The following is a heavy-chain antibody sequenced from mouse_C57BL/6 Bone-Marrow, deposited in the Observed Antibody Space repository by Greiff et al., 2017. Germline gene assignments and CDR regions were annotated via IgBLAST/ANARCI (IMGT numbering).Heavy chain of an antibody. CDR3: ARRPYGNYAMDY. Sequence: EVQRVESGGGLVQPGGSLKLSCAASGFTFSDYYMYWVRQTPEKRLEWVAYISNGGGSTYYPDTVKGRFTISRDNAKNTLYLQMSRLKSEDTAMYYCARRPYGNYAMDYWGQGTSVTVSS. CDR2: ISNGGGST. CDR1: GFTFSDYY. V-gene: IGHV5-12*01. J-gene: IGHJ4*01. D-gene: IGHD2-10*02.